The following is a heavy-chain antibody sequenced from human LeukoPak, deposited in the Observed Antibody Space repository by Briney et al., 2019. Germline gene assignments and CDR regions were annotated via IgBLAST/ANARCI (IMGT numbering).Heavy chain of an antibody. CDR3: ARGGEMATITTWFDP. CDR1: GGTFSSYA. D-gene: IGHD5-24*01. Sequence: ASVKVSCKASGGTFSSYAISWVRQAPGQGLEWMGGIIPIFGTANYAQKFQGRVTITADESTSTAYMGLSSLRSEDTAVYYCARGGEMATITTWFDPWGQGTLVTVSS. CDR2: IIPIFGTA. J-gene: IGHJ5*02. V-gene: IGHV1-69*13.